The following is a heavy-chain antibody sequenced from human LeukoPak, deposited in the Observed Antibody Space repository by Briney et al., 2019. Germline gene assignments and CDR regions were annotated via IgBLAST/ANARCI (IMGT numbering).Heavy chain of an antibody. CDR1: GYTFTGYY. CDR3: ARDLQMWTADYYYGVDV. CDR2: INPNSGGT. D-gene: IGHD2-21*01. V-gene: IGHV1-2*02. J-gene: IGHJ6*02. Sequence: ASVKVSCKASGYTFTGYYMHWVRQAPGQGLEWMGWINPNSGGTNYAQKFQGRVTMTRDTSISTAYMELSRLRSDDTAVYYCARDLQMWTADYYYGVDVWGQGTTVTVSS.